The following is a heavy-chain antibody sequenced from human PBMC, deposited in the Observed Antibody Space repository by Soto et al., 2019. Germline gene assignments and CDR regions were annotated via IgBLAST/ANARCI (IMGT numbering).Heavy chain of an antibody. CDR3: ARGGARDYEIYYFDY. CDR1: GGTFSSSA. D-gene: IGHD4-17*01. J-gene: IGHJ4*02. Sequence: QVQLVQSGAEVKKPGSSVNVSCKDSGGTFSSSAISWVRQAPVQGLEWMGGIIPILGTANYAQKFQGRVTLTADKSTSTAYMELSSLRYEDRAVYYCARGGARDYEIYYFDYWGQGTLVTASS. V-gene: IGHV1-69*06. CDR2: IIPILGTA.